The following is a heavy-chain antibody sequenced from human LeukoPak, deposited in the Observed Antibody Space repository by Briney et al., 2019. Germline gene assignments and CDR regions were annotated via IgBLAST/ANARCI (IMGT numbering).Heavy chain of an antibody. CDR3: ARRWVAVAGRYYGMDV. J-gene: IGHJ6*02. V-gene: IGHV1-18*01. CDR1: GYTSTSYG. D-gene: IGHD6-19*01. Sequence: ASVKVSCKASGYTSTSYGISWVRQAPGQGLEWMGWISAYNGNTNYAQKLQGRVTMTTDTSTSTAYMELRSLRSDDTAVYYCARRWVAVAGRYYGMDVWGQGTTVTVSS. CDR2: ISAYNGNT.